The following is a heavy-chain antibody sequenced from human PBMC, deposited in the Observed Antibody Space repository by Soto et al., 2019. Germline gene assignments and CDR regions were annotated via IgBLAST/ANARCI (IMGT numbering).Heavy chain of an antibody. D-gene: IGHD2-15*01. Sequence: GASVKVSCKASGYTFTGYYMHWVRQAPGQGLEWMGWINPNSGGTNYAQKFRGWVTMTRDTSISTAYMELSRLRSDDTAVYYCARDNRYCSGGSCRAIDYWGQGTLVTVSS. J-gene: IGHJ4*02. CDR3: ARDNRYCSGGSCRAIDY. CDR2: INPNSGGT. V-gene: IGHV1-2*04. CDR1: GYTFTGYY.